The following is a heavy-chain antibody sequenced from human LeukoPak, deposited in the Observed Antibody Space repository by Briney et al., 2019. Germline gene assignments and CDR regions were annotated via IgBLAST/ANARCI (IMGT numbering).Heavy chain of an antibody. J-gene: IGHJ3*02. CDR2: IIPILGIA. CDR1: GGTFSSYA. CDR3: ARGRGRDAFDI. D-gene: IGHD5-24*01. V-gene: IGHV1-69*04. Sequence: AVNVSCTSSGGTFSSYAISWERQAHGQGLECMGRIIPILGIANYSQKFQGRVTITADKSTSTAYMELSSLRSEDTAVYYCARGRGRDAFDIWGQGTMVTVSS.